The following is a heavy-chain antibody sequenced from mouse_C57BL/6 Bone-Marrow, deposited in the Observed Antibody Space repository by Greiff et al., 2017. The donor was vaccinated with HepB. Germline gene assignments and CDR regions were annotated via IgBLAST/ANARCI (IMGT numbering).Heavy chain of an antibody. J-gene: IGHJ2*01. CDR3: ARDDGYYDYFDY. D-gene: IGHD2-3*01. Sequence: QVQLQQPGAELVRPGTSVKLSCKASGYTFTSYWMHWVTQRPGQGLEWIGVIDPSDSYTNYNQKFKGKATLTVDTSSSTAYMQLSSLTSEDSAVYYCARDDGYYDYFDYWGQGTTLTVSS. CDR1: GYTFTSYW. CDR2: IDPSDSYT. V-gene: IGHV1-59*01.